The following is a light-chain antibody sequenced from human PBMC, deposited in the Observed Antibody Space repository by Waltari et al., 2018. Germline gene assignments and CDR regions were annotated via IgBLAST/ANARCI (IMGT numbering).Light chain of an antibody. CDR2: LSF. J-gene: IGKJ1*01. Sequence: EIVMTQSPISLPVTPGEPASISCRSSQSLLHSDGYNYLNWYLQKPGQSPQLLIYLSFIRASGVPDRFTGSGAGTDFTLKISRVEAEDVGFYYCMQALHTPPTFGQGTRAEIK. CDR3: MQALHTPPT. V-gene: IGKV2-28*01. CDR1: QSLLHSDGYNY.